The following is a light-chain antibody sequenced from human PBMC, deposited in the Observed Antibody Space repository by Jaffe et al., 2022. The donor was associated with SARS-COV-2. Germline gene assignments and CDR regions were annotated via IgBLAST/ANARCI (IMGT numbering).Light chain of an antibody. J-gene: IGKJ4*01. CDR3: QHLSSTLT. CDR2: TAS. V-gene: IGKV1-9*01. Sequence: DIQLTQSPSFLSASVGDRVTITCRASQGISSYLAWYQQKPGQAPKVLIYTASTLQSGVPSRFSGSGFGTDFTLTISSLQPEDFATYYCQHLSSTLTFGGGTKVEIK. CDR1: QGISSY.